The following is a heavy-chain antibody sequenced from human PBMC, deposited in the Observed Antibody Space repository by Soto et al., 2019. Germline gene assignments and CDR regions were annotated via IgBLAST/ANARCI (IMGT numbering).Heavy chain of an antibody. CDR2: IIPISDTT. Sequence: ASVKVSCKASGGTFSSYAISWVRQAPGQGLEWMGGIIPISDTTNYAQKFQGRVTITADESTSTAYMELSSLRSEDTAVYYCARSQGSSTSLEIFYYYYYGMDVWGQGTTVTVSS. CDR3: ARSQGSSTSLEIFYYYYYGMDV. D-gene: IGHD2-2*01. CDR1: GGTFSSYA. V-gene: IGHV1-69*13. J-gene: IGHJ6*02.